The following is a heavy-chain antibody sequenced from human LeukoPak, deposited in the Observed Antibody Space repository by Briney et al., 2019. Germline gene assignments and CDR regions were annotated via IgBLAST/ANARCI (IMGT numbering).Heavy chain of an antibody. CDR3: ARTLSGGSYHEFDY. CDR2: IYPGDSDT. J-gene: IGHJ4*02. CDR1: GSSFTNYW. Sequence: GESLKISCRGSGSSFTNYWIAWVRQMPGKGLEWMGTIYPGDSDTRYSRSFQGQVTISADKSISTAYLQWSSLKASDTAMYYCARTLSGGSYHEFDYWGQGTLVTVSS. V-gene: IGHV5-51*01. D-gene: IGHD1-26*01.